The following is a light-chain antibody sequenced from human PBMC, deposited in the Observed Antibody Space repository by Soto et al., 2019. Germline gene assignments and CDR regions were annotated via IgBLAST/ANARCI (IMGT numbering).Light chain of an antibody. CDR2: SNN. Sequence: QSALTQPPSASGTPGQRVTISCSGRSSNIGSNAVSWYQQLPGTAPKLLIYSNNQRPSGVPDRFSGSKPGTSASLAISGLQSEDEADYYCATWDDSLNGLFGGGTKLTV. CDR1: SSNIGSNA. J-gene: IGLJ2*01. CDR3: ATWDDSLNGL. V-gene: IGLV1-44*01.